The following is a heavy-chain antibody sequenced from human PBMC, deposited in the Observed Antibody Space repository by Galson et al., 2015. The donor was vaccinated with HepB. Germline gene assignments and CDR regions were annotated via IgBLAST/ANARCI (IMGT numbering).Heavy chain of an antibody. V-gene: IGHV3-30*04. CDR3: ARDSTRIAAADTLIDS. CDR1: GFTFRSYA. D-gene: IGHD6-13*01. J-gene: IGHJ4*02. CDR2: ISYDGGNK. Sequence: SLRLSCAASGFTFRSYAMHWVRQAPGKGLEWVTLISYDGGNKYYADSVKGRFTISRDNSKNTLYLQMNSLRAEDTAVYYCARDSTRIAAADTLIDSWGQGTLVTVSS.